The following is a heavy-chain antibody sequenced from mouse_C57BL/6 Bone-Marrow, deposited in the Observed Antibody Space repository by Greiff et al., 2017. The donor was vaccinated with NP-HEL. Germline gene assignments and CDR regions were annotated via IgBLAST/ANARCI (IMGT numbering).Heavy chain of an antibody. Sequence: VQLQQSGAELARPGASVKLSCKASGYTFTSYGISWVKQRNGQGLEWIGEIYPRSGNTYYNEKVKGKATLTADKSSSTAYMELRSLTSEDTAVYFCARGTTVAYAMDYWGQGTSVTVSS. J-gene: IGHJ4*01. CDR3: ARGTTVAYAMDY. D-gene: IGHD1-1*01. V-gene: IGHV1-81*01. CDR1: GYTFTSYG. CDR2: IYPRSGNT.